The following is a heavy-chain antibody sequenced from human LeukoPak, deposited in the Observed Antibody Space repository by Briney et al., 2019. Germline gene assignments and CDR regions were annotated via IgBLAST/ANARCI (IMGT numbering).Heavy chain of an antibody. CDR1: GYTFTGYY. CDR2: INPNSGGT. J-gene: IGHJ4*02. CDR3: ASLGSMITFGGVITLLDY. D-gene: IGHD3-16*01. V-gene: IGHV1-2*02. Sequence: ASVKVSCKASGYTFTGYYMHWVRQAPGQGLEWMGWINPNSGGTNYAQKFQGRVTMTRDTSISTAYMELSRLRSDDTAVYYCASLGSMITFGGVITLLDYWGQGTLVTVPS.